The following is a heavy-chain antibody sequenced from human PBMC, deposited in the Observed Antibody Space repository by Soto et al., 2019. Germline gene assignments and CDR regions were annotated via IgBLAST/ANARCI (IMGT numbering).Heavy chain of an antibody. CDR1: GFTFSSYA. V-gene: IGHV3-30-3*01. CDR2: ISYDGSNK. J-gene: IGHJ6*02. Sequence: QVQLVESGGGVVQPGRSLRLSCAASGFTFSSYAMHWVRQAPGKRLEWVAVISYDGSNKYYADSVKGRFTISRDNTKKTLYLQMNSVIAEDKAVYYCARDQGVLLSFRTTDYGMDVWGQGTTVTVSS. CDR3: ARDQGVLLSFRTTDYGMDV. D-gene: IGHD3-10*01.